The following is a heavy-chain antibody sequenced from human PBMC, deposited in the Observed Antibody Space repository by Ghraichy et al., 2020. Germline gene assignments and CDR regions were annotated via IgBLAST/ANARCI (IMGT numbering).Heavy chain of an antibody. Sequence: SQTLSLTCTVSGGSISSYYWSWIRQPPGKGLEWIGYIYYSGSTNYNPSLKSRVTISVDTSKNQFSLKLSSVTAADTAVYYCARDAGFNGYYGMDVWGQGTTVTVSS. D-gene: IGHD2-8*01. J-gene: IGHJ6*02. CDR2: IYYSGST. CDR3: ARDAGFNGYYGMDV. CDR1: GGSISSYY. V-gene: IGHV4-59*01.